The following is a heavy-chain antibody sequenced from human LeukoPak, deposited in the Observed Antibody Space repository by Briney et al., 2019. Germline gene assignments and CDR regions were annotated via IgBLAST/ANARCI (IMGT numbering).Heavy chain of an antibody. J-gene: IGHJ4*02. Sequence: GGSLRLSCAASGLAFSSSTMSWVRQAPGKGLECISIISGSGAATYYTDSVTGRFTISRDNSKNTLFLQMNSLRAEDTAVYYCAGRPSGEGLAPLDYWGQGALVAVSS. CDR3: AGRPSGEGLAPLDY. D-gene: IGHD1-14*01. CDR2: ISGSGAAT. CDR1: GLAFSSST. V-gene: IGHV3-23*01.